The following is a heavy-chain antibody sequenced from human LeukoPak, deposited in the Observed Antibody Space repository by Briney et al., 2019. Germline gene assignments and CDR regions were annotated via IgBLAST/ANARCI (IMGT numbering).Heavy chain of an antibody. CDR1: GASFSSSPYY. CDR2: FYYDGTT. CDR3: ARQGEHSGTYYYMDV. J-gene: IGHJ6*03. D-gene: IGHD1-26*01. V-gene: IGHV4-39*01. Sequence: SETLSLTCSVSGASFSSSPYYWGWIRQPPGKGLEWIGSFYYDGTTYYNPSLKSRITMSVDTSENQFSLKLSSVTAADTAVYYCARQGEHSGTYYYMDVWGKGTTVTVSS.